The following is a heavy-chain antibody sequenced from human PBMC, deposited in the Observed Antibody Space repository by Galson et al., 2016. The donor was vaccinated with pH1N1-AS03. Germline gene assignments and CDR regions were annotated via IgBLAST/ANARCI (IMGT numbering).Heavy chain of an antibody. Sequence: VSCQASAGTFATFAVSWVRQARGQGLEWMGGVIPLSGTTNYAQKFQGRVTITADDSTGTAYMELSSLRSDDTAVYYCARDRYRDTSTDFYESAYWGQGTLVTVSS. D-gene: IGHD2/OR15-2a*01. CDR2: VIPLSGTT. J-gene: IGHJ4*02. CDR3: ARDRYRDTSTDFYESAY. V-gene: IGHV1-69*01. CDR1: AGTFATFA.